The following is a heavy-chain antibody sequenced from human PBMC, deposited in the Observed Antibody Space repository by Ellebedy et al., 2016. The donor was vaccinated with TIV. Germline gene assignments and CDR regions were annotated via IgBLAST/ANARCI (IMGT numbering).Heavy chain of an antibody. Sequence: PGGSLRLSCEASGFTFSSYAMSWVRQAPGKGLEWVSAISGIGGSTYYADSVKGRFTISRDNSKNTLYLHMNSLRAEDTGVYYCASNPTELLLAFDIWGQGTMVTVSS. CDR2: ISGIGGST. CDR3: ASNPTELLLAFDI. D-gene: IGHD1-7*01. CDR1: GFTFSSYA. V-gene: IGHV3-23*01. J-gene: IGHJ3*02.